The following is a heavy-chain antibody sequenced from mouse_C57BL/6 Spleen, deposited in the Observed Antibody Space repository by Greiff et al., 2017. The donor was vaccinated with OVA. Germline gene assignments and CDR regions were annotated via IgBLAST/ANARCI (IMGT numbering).Heavy chain of an antibody. CDR1: GYAFTNYL. CDR2: INPGSGGT. D-gene: IGHD1-1*01. CDR3: ARSHYYGSSYVRFAY. J-gene: IGHJ3*01. V-gene: IGHV1-54*01. Sequence: LEESGAELVRPGTSVKVSCKASGYAFTNYLIEWVKQRPGQGLEWIGVINPGSGGTNYNEKFKGKATLTADKSSSTAYMQLSSLTSEDSAVYFCARSHYYGSSYVRFAYWGQGTLVTVSA.